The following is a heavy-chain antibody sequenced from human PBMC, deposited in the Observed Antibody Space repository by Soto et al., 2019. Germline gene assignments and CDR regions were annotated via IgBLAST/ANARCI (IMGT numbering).Heavy chain of an antibody. D-gene: IGHD5-12*01. CDR3: ASGSGYSDSFDY. CDR1: GFTFSSYS. Sequence: GGSLRLSCAASGFTFSSYSMNWVRQAPGKGLEWVSSISSSSSYIYYADSVKGRFTISRDNAKNSLYLQMNSLRAEDTAVYYCASGSGYSDSFDYWGQGTLVTVSS. J-gene: IGHJ4*02. V-gene: IGHV3-21*01. CDR2: ISSSSSYI.